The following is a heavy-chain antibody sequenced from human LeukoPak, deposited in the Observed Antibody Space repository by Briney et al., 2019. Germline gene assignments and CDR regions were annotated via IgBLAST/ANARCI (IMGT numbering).Heavy chain of an antibody. CDR2: IYPVDSDT. J-gene: IGHJ4*02. CDR1: GYSLTDYW. CDR3: ARRIVGATVDY. D-gene: IGHD1-26*01. V-gene: IGHV5-51*01. Sequence: GESLKISCTGSGYSLTDYWIGWVRQMPGKGLEWMGIIYPVDSDTRYSPSFRGQVTISADKSISTAYLQWSSLKASDTAMYYCARRIVGATVDYWGQGTLVTVSS.